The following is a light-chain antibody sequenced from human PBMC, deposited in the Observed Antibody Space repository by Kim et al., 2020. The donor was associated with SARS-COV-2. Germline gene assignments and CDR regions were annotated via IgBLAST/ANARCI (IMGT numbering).Light chain of an antibody. J-gene: IGKJ5*01. CDR2: GAS. V-gene: IGKV3-20*01. CDR1: QSVSSSY. Sequence: EIVLTQSPGTLSLSPGERATLSCRASQSVSSSYLAWYQQKPGQAPRLLTYGASSRATGIPDRFNGSGSGTDFTLTISRLEPEDFAVYYCQQYGSSPPSITFGQGTRLEIK. CDR3: QQYGSSPPSIT.